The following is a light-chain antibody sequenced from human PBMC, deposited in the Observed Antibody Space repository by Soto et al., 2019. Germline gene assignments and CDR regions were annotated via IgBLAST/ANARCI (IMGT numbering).Light chain of an antibody. CDR2: GAS. CDR3: QQYKTRPWT. J-gene: IGKJ1*01. CDR1: QSVSRNY. Sequence: EIVLTESPGTLSLSPGERATLSCRASQSVSRNYLVWYQQKPGQAPRLLIYGASNGAAGIPARFSGSGSGTDFTLTISRPEPEDFVVYYCQQYKTRPWTFGQGTKVDIK. V-gene: IGKV3-20*01.